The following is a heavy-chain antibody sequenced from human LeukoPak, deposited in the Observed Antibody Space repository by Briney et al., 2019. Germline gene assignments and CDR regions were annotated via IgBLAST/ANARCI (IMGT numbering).Heavy chain of an antibody. J-gene: IGHJ4*02. D-gene: IGHD4-23*01. CDR3: ARGGAVVNY. V-gene: IGHV4-39*07. Sequence: NPSETLSLTCTVSNASISSNTYYRAWIRQPPGKGLEYIGGINYRGSTNYNPSLKSRVTISVDTSKNQFSLKLSSVTAADTAVYYCARGGAVVNYWGQGTLVTVSS. CDR1: NASISSNTYY. CDR2: INYRGST.